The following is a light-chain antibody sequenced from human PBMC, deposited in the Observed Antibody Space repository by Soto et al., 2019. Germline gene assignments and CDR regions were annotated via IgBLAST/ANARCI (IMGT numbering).Light chain of an antibody. CDR1: NSDLGSYNL. V-gene: IGLV2-14*02. CDR2: EGT. Sequence: QSVLTQPASVSGSPGQSITISCTGTNSDLGSYNLVSWFQQHPGKVPKVMIYEGTKRPSGVSDRFSGSKSDNTASLAISGLRSEDEGDYFCAAWDGNLSGSRVFGGGTKLTVL. CDR3: AAWDGNLSGSRV. J-gene: IGLJ3*02.